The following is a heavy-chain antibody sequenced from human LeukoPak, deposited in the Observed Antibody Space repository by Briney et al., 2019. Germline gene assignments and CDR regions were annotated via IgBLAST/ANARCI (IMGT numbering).Heavy chain of an antibody. D-gene: IGHD6-19*01. CDR3: AKAYRPAVAGDFDC. CDR2: ISGSGGST. J-gene: IGHJ4*02. V-gene: IGHV3-23*01. CDR1: GFTFANYA. Sequence: GGSLRLSCAASGFTFANYAMTWVRQAPGKGLEWVSAISGSGGSTHYADSVKGRFTISRDNSKNTLYLQMNSLRVEDTALYYCAKAYRPAVAGDFDCWGQGTLVTVSS.